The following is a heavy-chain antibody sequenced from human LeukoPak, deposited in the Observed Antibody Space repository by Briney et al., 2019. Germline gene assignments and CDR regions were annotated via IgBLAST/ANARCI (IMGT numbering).Heavy chain of an antibody. V-gene: IGHV3-11*06. Sequence: GGSLRLSCAASGFTVSGSYMNWVRQAPGKGLEWVSYISSSSSYTNYADSVKGRFTISRDNAKNSLYLQMNSLRAEDTAVYYCARGMSSSPWDAFDIWGQGTMVTVSS. J-gene: IGHJ3*02. CDR1: GFTVSGSY. CDR2: ISSSSSYT. D-gene: IGHD6-19*01. CDR3: ARGMSSSPWDAFDI.